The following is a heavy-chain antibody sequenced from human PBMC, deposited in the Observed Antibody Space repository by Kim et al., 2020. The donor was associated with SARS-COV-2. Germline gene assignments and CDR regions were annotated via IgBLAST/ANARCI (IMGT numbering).Heavy chain of an antibody. CDR3: ARGLSGAFDI. CDR1: GGSFSGYY. CDR2: INHSGST. J-gene: IGHJ3*02. D-gene: IGHD1-26*01. Sequence: SETLSLTCAVYGGSFSGYYWSWIRQPPGKGLEWIGEINHSGSTNYNPSLKSRVTISVDTSKNQFSLKLSSVTAADTAVYYCARGLSGAFDIWGQGTMVTVSS. V-gene: IGHV4-34*01.